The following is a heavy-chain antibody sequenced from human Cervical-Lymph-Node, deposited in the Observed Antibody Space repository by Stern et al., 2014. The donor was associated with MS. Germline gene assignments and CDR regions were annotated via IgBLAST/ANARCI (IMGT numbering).Heavy chain of an antibody. Sequence: MQLVESGAEVKKPGSSVKVSCKVSGGTFSSYTLNWVRQAPGQGLEWMGGIIPIFATTNYAQRFQGKVTITADGSTSTAYMEVSSLRSEDTAVYYCAREGIPGAGGIFDNWGQGTLVIVSS. J-gene: IGHJ4*02. CDR3: AREGIPGAGGIFDN. CDR2: IIPIFATT. V-gene: IGHV1-69*01. D-gene: IGHD1-26*01. CDR1: GGTFSSYT.